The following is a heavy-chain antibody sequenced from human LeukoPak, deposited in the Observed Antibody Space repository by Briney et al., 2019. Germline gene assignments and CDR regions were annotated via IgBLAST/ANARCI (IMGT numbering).Heavy chain of an antibody. J-gene: IGHJ6*02. D-gene: IGHD6-19*01. V-gene: IGHV3-33*01. CDR3: ASPLYSSGWYWGRDYYYGMDV. CDR1: GFTFSSYG. Sequence: GRSLRLSCAASGFTFSSYGMHWVRQAPGKGLEWVAVIWYDGSNKYYADSVKGRFTISRDNSKNTLYLQMNSLRAEDTAVYYCASPLYSSGWYWGRDYYYGMDVWGQGTTVTASS. CDR2: IWYDGSNK.